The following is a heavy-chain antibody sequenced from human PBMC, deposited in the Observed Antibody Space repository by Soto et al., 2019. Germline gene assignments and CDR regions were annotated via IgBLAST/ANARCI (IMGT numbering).Heavy chain of an antibody. V-gene: IGHV3-23*04. CDR3: ASQRPCGGGSCFSLRSFDR. Sequence: VQLVESGGGLVQPGGSLRLSCAASGFAVSTYAMSWVRKTPGKGLEWVSTITGSGGSTYYADAVKGRFTISRDNSRNTLYLQMSSLRAEDTAVYSCASQRPCGGGSCFSLRSFDRWGQGTLVTVSS. CDR1: GFAVSTYA. D-gene: IGHD2-15*01. CDR2: ITGSGGST. J-gene: IGHJ4*02.